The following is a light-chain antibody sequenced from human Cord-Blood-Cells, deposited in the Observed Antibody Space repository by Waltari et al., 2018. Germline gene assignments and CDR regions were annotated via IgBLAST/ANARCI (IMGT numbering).Light chain of an antibody. CDR1: SRDVGGYNY. J-gene: IGLJ2*01. Sequence: QSALTQPASVPGSPGQSITIPCTGTSRDVGGYNYVPWYQQHPGKAPKLMIYEVSKQPSGVSNRFSGSKSGNTASLTISGLQAEDEADYYCSSYTSSSTVVFGGGTKLTVL. V-gene: IGLV2-14*01. CDR3: SSYTSSSTVV. CDR2: EVS.